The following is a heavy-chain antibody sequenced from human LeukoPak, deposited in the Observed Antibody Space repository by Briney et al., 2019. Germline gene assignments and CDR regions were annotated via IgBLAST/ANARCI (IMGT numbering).Heavy chain of an antibody. J-gene: IGHJ5*02. V-gene: IGHV4-34*01. Sequence: SETLSLTCAVYGGSFRGYYWSWIRQPPGKGLEWIGEINHSGSTNYNPSLKSRVTISVDTSKNQFSLKLSSVTAADTAVYYCARGGGVIVVVPAANLMAYDPWGQGTLVTVSS. CDR1: GGSFRGYY. CDR2: INHSGST. D-gene: IGHD2-2*01. CDR3: ARGGGVIVVVPAANLMAYDP.